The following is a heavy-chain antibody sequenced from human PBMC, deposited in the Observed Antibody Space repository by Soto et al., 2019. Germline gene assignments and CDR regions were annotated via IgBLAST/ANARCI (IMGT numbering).Heavy chain of an antibody. D-gene: IGHD3-22*01. CDR3: ARGLIYYDSSGYYYYYGMDV. V-gene: IGHV4-34*01. J-gene: IGHJ6*02. Sequence: SETLSLTCAVYGGSFSGYYWSWIRQPPGKGLEWIGEINHSGSTNYNPSLKSRVTISVDTSKNQFSLRLSSVTAADTAVYYCARGLIYYDSSGYYYYYGMDVWGQGTTVTVSS. CDR2: INHSGST. CDR1: GGSFSGYY.